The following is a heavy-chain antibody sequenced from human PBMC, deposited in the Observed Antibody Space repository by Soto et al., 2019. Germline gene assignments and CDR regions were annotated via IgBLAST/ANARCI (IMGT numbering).Heavy chain of an antibody. Sequence: SETLSLTCTVSGGSISSGGYYWSWIRQHPGKGLEWIGYIYYSGSTYYNPSLKSRVTISVDTSKNQFSLKLSSVTAADTAVYYCARGTIFGVEILLASDYWGQGTLVTVSS. V-gene: IGHV4-31*03. J-gene: IGHJ4*02. CDR2: IYYSGST. D-gene: IGHD3-3*01. CDR3: ARGTIFGVEILLASDY. CDR1: GGSISSGGYY.